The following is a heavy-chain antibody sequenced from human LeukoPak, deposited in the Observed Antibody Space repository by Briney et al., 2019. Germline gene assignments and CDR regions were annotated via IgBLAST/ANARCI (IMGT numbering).Heavy chain of an antibody. J-gene: IGHJ4*02. CDR1: GFTFSSYS. Sequence: GRSLRLSRAASGFTFSSYSMNWVRQAPGKGLEWVSSISSSSSYIYYADSVKGRFTISRDNAKNSLYLQMNSLRAEDTAVYYCARDKRGYSYDWGQGTLVTVSS. V-gene: IGHV3-21*01. D-gene: IGHD5-18*01. CDR2: ISSSSSYI. CDR3: ARDKRGYSYD.